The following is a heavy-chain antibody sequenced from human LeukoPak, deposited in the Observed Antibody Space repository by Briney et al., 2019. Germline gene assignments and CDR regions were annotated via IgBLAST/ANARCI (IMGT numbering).Heavy chain of an antibody. CDR3: ARERGIRGPRGNWFDP. CDR1: GYTFTDYY. CDR2: INPDSGGT. J-gene: IGHJ5*02. Sequence: ASVKVSCKASGYTFTDYYIHWVRQAPGQGLECPGWINPDSGGTKYTQKFQGRVTMTTDTSINTTYMELTRLTSDDTASYYCARERGIRGPRGNWFDPWGQGTQVIVSS. D-gene: IGHD3-10*01. V-gene: IGHV1-2*02.